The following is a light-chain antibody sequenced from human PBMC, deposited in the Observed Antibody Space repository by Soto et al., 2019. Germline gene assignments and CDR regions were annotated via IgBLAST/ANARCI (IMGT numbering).Light chain of an antibody. Sequence: EIVLTQSPATLSLSPGERATLSCRASQSVSGYLARYQQKPGQAPRLLIYDASNRATGIPARFSGSGSGTDFTLTISSLEPEDFAVYYCQQRSNWPATFGQGTKV. CDR1: QSVSGY. CDR3: QQRSNWPAT. CDR2: DAS. J-gene: IGKJ1*01. V-gene: IGKV3-11*01.